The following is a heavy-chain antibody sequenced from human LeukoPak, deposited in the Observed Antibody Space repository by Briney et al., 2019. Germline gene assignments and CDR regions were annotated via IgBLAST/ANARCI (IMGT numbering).Heavy chain of an antibody. CDR2: INPNSGGT. CDR1: GFTFTGYY. J-gene: IGHJ4*02. V-gene: IGHV1-2*02. Sequence: ASVKVSCKASGFTFTGYYIYWVRQAPGQGPEWMGWINPNSGGTNYALKFQGRVTMTRDTSISTAYMELSRLRSDDTAVYYCARGPRYGSGNYYNNYWGQGTLVTVSS. D-gene: IGHD3-10*01. CDR3: ARGPRYGSGNYYNNY.